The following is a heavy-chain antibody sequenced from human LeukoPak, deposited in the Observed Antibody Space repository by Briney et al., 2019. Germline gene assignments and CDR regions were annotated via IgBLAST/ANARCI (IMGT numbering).Heavy chain of an antibody. CDR3: ARERRGYTTSWYNAFDI. CDR1: GFTFSSYG. CDR2: ISYDGSNE. J-gene: IGHJ3*02. Sequence: GGSLRLSCAASGFTFSSYGMHWVRQAPGKGLEWVAVISYDGSNENYADSVKGRFTISRDNTKNTLYVQMNSMRAEDTAVYYCARERRGYTTSWYNAFDIWGQGTMVTVSS. D-gene: IGHD6-13*01. V-gene: IGHV3-30*03.